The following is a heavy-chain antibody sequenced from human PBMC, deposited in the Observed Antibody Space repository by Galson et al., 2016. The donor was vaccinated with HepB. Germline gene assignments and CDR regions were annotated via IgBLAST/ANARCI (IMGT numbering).Heavy chain of an antibody. Sequence: SVKVSCKASGYTFRDYYIHWVRQAPGQGLEWMGWLNPDSGARNFAQKFRGRVTMTRDTSITTAYLEMDKLISDDTAVYFCAREKITVTSDSYYGLDVWGKGTMVSVFS. CDR3: AREKITVTSDSYYGLDV. V-gene: IGHV1-2*02. D-gene: IGHD4-17*01. CDR2: LNPDSGAR. CDR1: GYTFRDYY. J-gene: IGHJ6*01.